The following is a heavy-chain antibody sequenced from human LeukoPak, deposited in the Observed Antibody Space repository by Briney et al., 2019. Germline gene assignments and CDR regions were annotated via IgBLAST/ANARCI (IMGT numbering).Heavy chain of an antibody. V-gene: IGHV3-74*01. CDR2: ILSDASSA. D-gene: IGHD2-2*01. Sequence: PGGSLRQTRAGCGFTFLDYWFLWVRQAPGKGLVWVSRILSDASSASYADSVKGRFTISRDIAKNTLYLQMNSLRAEDTAVYYCARVSITTTNCFAPWAREPLVTVSS. J-gene: IGHJ5*02. CDR1: GFTFLDYW. CDR3: ARVSITTTNCFAP.